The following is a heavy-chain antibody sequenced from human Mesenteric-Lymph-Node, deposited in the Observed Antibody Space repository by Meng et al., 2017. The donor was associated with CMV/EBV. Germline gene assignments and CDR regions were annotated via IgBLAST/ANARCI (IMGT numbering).Heavy chain of an antibody. CDR1: GGSISSGGYY. J-gene: IGHJ4*01. CDR3: ARGTGEGSGSFPFDY. D-gene: IGHD3-22*01. V-gene: IGHV4-31*02. Sequence: SGGSISSGGYYWSWIRQHPAKGLEWIGYIYYSGSTYYNPSLKSRVTISVDTSKNQFSLKLSSVTAADTAVYYCARGTGEGSGSFPFDYWGRGTLVTVSS. CDR2: IYYSGST.